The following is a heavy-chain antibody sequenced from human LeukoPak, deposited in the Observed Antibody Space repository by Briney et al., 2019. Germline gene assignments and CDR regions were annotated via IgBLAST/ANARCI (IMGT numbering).Heavy chain of an antibody. D-gene: IGHD3-22*01. CDR1: GFTFSSYG. Sequence: GGSLRLSCAAFGFTFSSYGMHWVRQTPGKGLEWVAFIRHDGSYQQYADSVKGRFTVSRDNSKDMVYLQMHSLRTEDTAVYYCAKNRDSSDYPRDFDFWGQGTLVTVSS. V-gene: IGHV3-30*02. J-gene: IGHJ4*02. CDR3: AKNRDSSDYPRDFDF. CDR2: IRHDGSYQ.